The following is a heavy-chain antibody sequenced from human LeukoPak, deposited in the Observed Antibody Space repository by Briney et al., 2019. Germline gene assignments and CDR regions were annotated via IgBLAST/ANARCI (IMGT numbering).Heavy chain of an antibody. Sequence: PGGSLRLSCAASGFTFSKYWMLWVRQAPGKGLESVSRINTDGTVTTYADPVKGRFTLSRDNADNTMYLQMNSVRDEDTAVYFCATKQWLAPPPDSWGQGTPVTVSS. CDR1: GFTFSKYW. J-gene: IGHJ4*02. CDR2: INTDGTVT. CDR3: ATKQWLAPPPDS. V-gene: IGHV3-74*01. D-gene: IGHD6-19*01.